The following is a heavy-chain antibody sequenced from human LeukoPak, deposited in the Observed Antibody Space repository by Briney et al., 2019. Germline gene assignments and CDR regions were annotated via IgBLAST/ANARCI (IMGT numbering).Heavy chain of an antibody. D-gene: IGHD3-9*01. V-gene: IGHV4-38-2*02. CDR2: IYHSGST. J-gene: IGHJ4*02. CDR3: VRDPWDSLRYFD. CDR1: GYSISSGYY. Sequence: GSLRLSCTVSGYSISSGYYWGWIRQPPGKGLEWIGSIYHSGSTYYNPSLKSRVTISVDRSKNQLSLKLSSMTAADTAVYYCVRDPWDSLRYFDWGQGTLVTVSS.